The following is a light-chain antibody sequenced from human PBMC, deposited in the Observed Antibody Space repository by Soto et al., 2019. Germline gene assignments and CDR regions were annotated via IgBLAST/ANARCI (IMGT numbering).Light chain of an antibody. V-gene: IGKV1-33*01. CDR1: HDITKF. CDR2: DVS. Sequence: DLQMTQSPSSLSVSVGDRVTITCQASHDITKFLNWYQQKPGKAPKLLIYDVSKLETGVPSRFSGSGSGTDFTLTISSLQPEDIATYFCQQYDDLPITFGQGTRLDVK. CDR3: QQYDDLPIT. J-gene: IGKJ5*01.